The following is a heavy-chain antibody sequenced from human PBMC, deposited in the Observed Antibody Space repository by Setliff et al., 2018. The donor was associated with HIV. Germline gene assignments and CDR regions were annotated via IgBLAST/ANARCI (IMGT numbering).Heavy chain of an antibody. J-gene: IGHJ2*01. CDR1: GYTSTSYG. Sequence: GASVKVSCKASGYTSTSYGISWVRQAPGQGLEWMGWISPYKDNTNYAQKLQGRVTMTTDTSTSTAYMELSSLTSEDTAVYYCARSGPRDHDFWSDQSRRYFDLWGRGTLVTVSS. V-gene: IGHV1-18*01. CDR3: ARSGPRDHDFWSDQSRRYFDL. D-gene: IGHD3-3*01. CDR2: ISPYKDNT.